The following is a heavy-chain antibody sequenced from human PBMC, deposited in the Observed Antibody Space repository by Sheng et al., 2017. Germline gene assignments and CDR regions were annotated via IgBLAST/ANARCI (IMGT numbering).Heavy chain of an antibody. D-gene: IGHD3-22*01. Sequence: QVQLQESGPGLVKPSQTLSLTCTVSGGSIISGSYYWSWIRQPAGKGLEWIGRIYISGSTNYNPSLKSRVTISVDSSKNQFSLKLSSVTAADTAVYYCAREGDLGSNDSSGFNWFDPWGQGTLVTVSS. CDR2: IYISGST. V-gene: IGHV4-61*02. CDR1: GGSIISGSYY. J-gene: IGHJ5*02. CDR3: AREGDLGSNDSSGFNWFDP.